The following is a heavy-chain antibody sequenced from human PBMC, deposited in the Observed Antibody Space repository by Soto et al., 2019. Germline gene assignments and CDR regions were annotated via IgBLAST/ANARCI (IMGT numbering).Heavy chain of an antibody. V-gene: IGHV3-30*18. J-gene: IGHJ5*02. CDR3: AKVQGGQAPVDT. D-gene: IGHD3-22*01. Sequence: QVQLVESGGGVVQPGRSLRLSCAASGFIFSSYVMHWFRQAPGKGLEWVAVICHDGRIKYYADSVKGRFTISRDNSKSTLFLQMDSLGGEDAAIYYCAKVQGGQAPVDTWGQGTLVIVSS. CDR2: ICHDGRIK. CDR1: GFIFSSYV.